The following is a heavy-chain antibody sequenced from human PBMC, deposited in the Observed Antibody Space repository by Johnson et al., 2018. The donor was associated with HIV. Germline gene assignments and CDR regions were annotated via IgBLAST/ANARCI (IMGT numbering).Heavy chain of an antibody. D-gene: IGHD3-22*01. Sequence: QVQLVESGGGLVQPGGSLRLSCAASGFSFSSYAMHWVRQAPGKGLEWVAVISYDGSNKYYADSVKGRFTIPRDTSKNTLYLQMNSLRAEDTAVYYCATYYDNSGYTLWGNAFDIWGQGTMVTVSS. J-gene: IGHJ3*02. CDR3: ATYYDNSGYTLWGNAFDI. CDR2: ISYDGSNK. CDR1: GFSFSSYA. V-gene: IGHV3-30-3*01.